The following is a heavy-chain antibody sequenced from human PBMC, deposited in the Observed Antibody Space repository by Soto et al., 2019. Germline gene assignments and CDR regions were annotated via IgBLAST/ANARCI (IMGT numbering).Heavy chain of an antibody. Sequence: QVQLVQSGAEVKKPGASVKVSCKASGYTFTNNDINWVRQATGQGLEWMGWMNPNSGNTGYAQKFQDRVTMTRDTSISTAYMELSSLRSDDTAMYYCSRRSSGWSDWGQGTLVTVSS. CDR2: MNPNSGNT. V-gene: IGHV1-8*01. J-gene: IGHJ4*02. D-gene: IGHD6-19*01. CDR3: SRRSSGWSD. CDR1: GYTFTNND.